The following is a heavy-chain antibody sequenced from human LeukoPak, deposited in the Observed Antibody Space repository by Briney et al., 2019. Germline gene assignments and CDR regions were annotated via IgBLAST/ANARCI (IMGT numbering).Heavy chain of an antibody. V-gene: IGHV6-1*01. J-gene: IGHJ3*02. CDR3: ARGGGAFDI. CDR2: TYYRSKWYN. Sequence: SQTLSLTCAISGDSVSSNSAAWNWITQSPSRVLEWLGRTYYRSKWYNDYEVSVKSRITINPDTSKNQFSLQLNSVTPEDTAVYYCARGGGAFDIWGQGTMVTVSS. CDR1: GDSVSSNSAA. D-gene: IGHD3-3*01.